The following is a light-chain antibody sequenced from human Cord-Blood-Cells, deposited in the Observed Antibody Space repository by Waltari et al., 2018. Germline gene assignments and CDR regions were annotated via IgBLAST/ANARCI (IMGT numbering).Light chain of an antibody. CDR1: QSVSSSY. CDR3: QQYGSSVFT. J-gene: IGKJ3*01. V-gene: IGKV3-20*01. CDR2: GAS. Sequence: EIVLTQSPGTLSLYPGERTTLSCRASQSVSSSYLAWYQQKPGQAPRLLIYGASSRATGIPDRFSGSGSGTVFTLTISRLEPEDFAVYYCQQYGSSVFTFGPGTKVDIK.